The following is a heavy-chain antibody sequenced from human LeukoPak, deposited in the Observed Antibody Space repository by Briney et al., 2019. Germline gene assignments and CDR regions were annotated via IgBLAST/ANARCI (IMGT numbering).Heavy chain of an antibody. D-gene: IGHD3-16*02. Sequence: ASVKVSCKASGYTFTGYYMHWVRQAPGQGLEWMGWINPNSGGTNYAQKFQGRVTMTRDTSISTAYMELSRLRSDDTAVYYCARGVPLRLGELSLFGYWGQGTLVTVSS. V-gene: IGHV1-2*02. J-gene: IGHJ4*02. CDR1: GYTFTGYY. CDR2: INPNSGGT. CDR3: ARGVPLRLGELSLFGY.